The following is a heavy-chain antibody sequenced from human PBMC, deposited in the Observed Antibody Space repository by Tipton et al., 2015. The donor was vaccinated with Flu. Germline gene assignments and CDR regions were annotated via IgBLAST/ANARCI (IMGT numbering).Heavy chain of an antibody. CDR2: IHTSGTT. D-gene: IGHD6-19*01. Sequence: TLSLTCSVSGDSITSGDFFWNWIRQPAGKGLEWIGRIHTSGTTYYKPSLKSRVTISVDTSKNHFSLKLRSVTAADTAIYFCARAQSSVWAGYYYGLDVWGQGTPVTASS. CDR3: ARAQSSVWAGYYYGLDV. J-gene: IGHJ6*02. V-gene: IGHV4-61*02. CDR1: GDSITSGDFF.